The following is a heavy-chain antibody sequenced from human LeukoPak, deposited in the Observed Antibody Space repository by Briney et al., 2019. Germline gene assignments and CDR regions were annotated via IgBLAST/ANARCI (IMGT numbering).Heavy chain of an antibody. J-gene: IGHJ4*02. Sequence: ASETLSLTCAVYGGSFSGYYWSWIRQPPGKGLEWIGEINHSGSTNYNPSLKSRVTISVDTSKDQFSLKLSSVTAADTAVHYCASWTWIQLYWGQGTLVTVSS. V-gene: IGHV4-34*01. CDR1: GGSFSGYY. D-gene: IGHD5-18*01. CDR3: ASWTWIQLY. CDR2: INHSGST.